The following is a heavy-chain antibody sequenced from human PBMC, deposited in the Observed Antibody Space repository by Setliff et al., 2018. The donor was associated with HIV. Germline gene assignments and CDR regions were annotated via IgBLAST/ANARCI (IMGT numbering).Heavy chain of an antibody. J-gene: IGHJ5*02. D-gene: IGHD3-22*01. Sequence: SETLSLTCTVSGGSISSGSYYWSWMRQPAGKGLEWIGHIHTSGSTNYNPSLKSRVTISVDTSKNQFSLKLSSVTAADAAVYYCASRVYYYDSSGYLREEGFDPWGQGTLVTVSS. V-gene: IGHV4-61*09. CDR3: ASRVYYYDSSGYLREEGFDP. CDR2: IHTSGST. CDR1: GGSISSGSYY.